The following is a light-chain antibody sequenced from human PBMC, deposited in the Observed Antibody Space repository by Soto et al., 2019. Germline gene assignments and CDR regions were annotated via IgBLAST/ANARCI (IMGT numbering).Light chain of an antibody. CDR3: AAWDDSLYGYV. J-gene: IGLJ1*01. CDR1: SSNIGSNT. Sequence: QSVLTQPPSASGTPGQRVTISCSGSSSNIGSNTVNWYQQVPGTAPKVLIYSNHQRPSGVPDRFSGSKSGTSASLAISGLQSEDEAHYYCAAWDDSLYGYVFGTGTKLTVL. V-gene: IGLV1-44*01. CDR2: SNH.